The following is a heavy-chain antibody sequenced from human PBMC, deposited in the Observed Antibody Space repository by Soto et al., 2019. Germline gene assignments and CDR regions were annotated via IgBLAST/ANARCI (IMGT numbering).Heavy chain of an antibody. Sequence: ASVKVSCKASGGTFSTYAISWVRQAPGQGLEWMGGIIPIYGTANYAQKFQGRLTMTADESTSTVYMELSSLRSDDTAVYYCAREDKPGGYTPPGTSGFDSWGQGTLVTVSS. V-gene: IGHV1-69*13. CDR3: AREDKPGGYTPPGTSGFDS. J-gene: IGHJ4*02. CDR1: GGTFSTYA. CDR2: IIPIYGTA. D-gene: IGHD5-12*01.